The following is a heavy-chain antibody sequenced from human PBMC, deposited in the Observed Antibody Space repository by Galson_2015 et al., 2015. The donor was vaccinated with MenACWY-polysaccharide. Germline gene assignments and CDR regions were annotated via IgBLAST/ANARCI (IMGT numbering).Heavy chain of an antibody. J-gene: IGHJ4*02. CDR3: ARGSNIWKYLDY. D-gene: IGHD2/OR15-2a*01. CDR1: GVTLSNYG. CDR2: INDRVDST. Sequence: SLRLSCAGSGVTLSNYGMSWVRQAPGTGLEWVSVINDRVDSTHYADSAKGRFTVSRDNSRNTLYLQMNSLRGDDTSVYCYARGSNIWKYLDYWGQGALVTVSS. V-gene: IGHV3-23*01.